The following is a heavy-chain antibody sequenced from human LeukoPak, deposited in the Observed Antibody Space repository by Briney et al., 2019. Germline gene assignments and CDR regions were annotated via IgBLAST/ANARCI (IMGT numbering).Heavy chain of an antibody. D-gene: IGHD4-17*01. CDR2: IIPILGIA. CDR1: GGTFSSYA. V-gene: IGHV1-69*04. Sequence: ASVKVSCKASGGTFSSYAISWVRQAPGQGLEWMGRIIPILGIANYAQKFQGRVTITADKSTSTAYMELSSLRSEGTAVYYCARVTKEGTVTTYDRYFDLWGRGTLVTVSS. J-gene: IGHJ2*01. CDR3: ARVTKEGTVTTYDRYFDL.